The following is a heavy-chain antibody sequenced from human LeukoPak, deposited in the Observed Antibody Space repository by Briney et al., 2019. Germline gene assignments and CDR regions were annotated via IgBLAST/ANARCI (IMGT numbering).Heavy chain of an antibody. D-gene: IGHD6-19*01. Sequence: GGSLGLSCVASGLNFGALPMHWFGRLQGKGLGWVQVFGGEGTTTFYADSVKGRFTISRDKSKNTLNLQMRDLSAEDTAVYYCAKGSYSNSGAHTRYLDFWGQGTLVTVSS. J-gene: IGHJ4*02. CDR3: AKGSYSNSGAHTRYLDF. V-gene: IGHV3-23*01. CDR2: FGGEGTTT. CDR1: GLNFGALP.